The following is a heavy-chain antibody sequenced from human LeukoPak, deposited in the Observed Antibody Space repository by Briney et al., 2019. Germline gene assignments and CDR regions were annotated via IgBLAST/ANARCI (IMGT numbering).Heavy chain of an antibody. D-gene: IGHD3-10*01. CDR2: IRYDGSNK. CDR3: AKEPNAYSSDSYFDY. CDR1: GFTFSSYG. V-gene: IGHV3-30*02. J-gene: IGHJ4*02. Sequence: PGGSLRLPCAASGFTFSSYGMHWVRQAPGKGLEWVAFIRYDGSNKYYADSVKGRFTISRDNSKNTLYLQMNSLRAEDTAVYYCAKEPNAYSSDSYFDYWGQGTLVTVSS.